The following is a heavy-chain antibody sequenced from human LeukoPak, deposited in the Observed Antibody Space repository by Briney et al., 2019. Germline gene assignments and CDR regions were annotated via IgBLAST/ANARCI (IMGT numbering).Heavy chain of an antibody. J-gene: IGHJ4*02. CDR1: GYIFTSYW. CDR3: ARSHYDSSGHFDY. Sequence: GESLKISCKGSGYIFTSYWIGWVRQMPGKGLEWMGIIYPGDSDTRYSPSFQGQVTISADKSISTAYLQWSSLKASDTAMYYCARSHYDSSGHFDYWGQGTLVTVSS. V-gene: IGHV5-51*01. D-gene: IGHD3-22*01. CDR2: IYPGDSDT.